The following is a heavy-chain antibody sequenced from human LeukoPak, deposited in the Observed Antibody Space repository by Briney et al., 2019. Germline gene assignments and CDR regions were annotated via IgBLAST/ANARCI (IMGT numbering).Heavy chain of an antibody. V-gene: IGHV3-53*01. D-gene: IGHD6-19*01. Sequence: PGGSLRLSCAASGFTVSNTYMSWVRQAPGKGLEWVSVIYDTGGTFYSDSVKGRFTISRDSSKNTLYLQMNSLRVDDTAVYCCTRDSSGPAFWGQGTLVTVSS. J-gene: IGHJ4*02. CDR3: TRDSSGPAF. CDR1: GFTVSNTY. CDR2: IYDTGGT.